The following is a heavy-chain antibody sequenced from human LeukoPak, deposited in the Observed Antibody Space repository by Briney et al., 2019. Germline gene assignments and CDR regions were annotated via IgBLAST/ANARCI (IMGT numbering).Heavy chain of an antibody. Sequence: PGGSLRLSCAASGFTFSSYVMHWVRQAPGKGLEWVGNLKQDGSEIYYLDSVKGRFTISRDNAKKSLYLQMNGLRAEDTAVYYCATIEAVRFHYWGQGTLVTVSS. V-gene: IGHV3-7*01. CDR2: LKQDGSEI. D-gene: IGHD4-17*01. CDR1: GFTFSSYV. J-gene: IGHJ4*02. CDR3: ATIEAVRFHY.